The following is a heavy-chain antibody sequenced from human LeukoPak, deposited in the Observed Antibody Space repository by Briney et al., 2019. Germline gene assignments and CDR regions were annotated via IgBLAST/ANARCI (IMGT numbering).Heavy chain of an antibody. V-gene: IGHV3-48*01. CDR1: GFTFSTYG. Sequence: GGSLRLSCAASGFTFSTYGMSWVRQAPGKGLEWLSNISGSSSAISYADSVKGRFTISRDNAKNSLFLQMNSLRAEDTAVYYCATYSGYDRIFDYWGQGTLVTVSS. CDR2: ISGSSSAI. CDR3: ATYSGYDRIFDY. D-gene: IGHD5-12*01. J-gene: IGHJ4*02.